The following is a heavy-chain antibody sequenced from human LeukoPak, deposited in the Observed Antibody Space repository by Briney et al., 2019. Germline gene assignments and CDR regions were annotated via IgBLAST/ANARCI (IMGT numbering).Heavy chain of an antibody. V-gene: IGHV4-4*07. Sequence: PSETLSLTCAVSGGSIKTYYWSWIRQSAGTGLEWIGRFYSSVSTTCNPSLKSRVTMSVDTSNNLFFLNLTSVTAADTAVYFCVREKLYTSSWGFQHWGQGTLVSVSS. D-gene: IGHD6-13*01. CDR3: VREKLYTSSWGFQH. J-gene: IGHJ1*01. CDR2: FYSSVST. CDR1: GGSIKTYY.